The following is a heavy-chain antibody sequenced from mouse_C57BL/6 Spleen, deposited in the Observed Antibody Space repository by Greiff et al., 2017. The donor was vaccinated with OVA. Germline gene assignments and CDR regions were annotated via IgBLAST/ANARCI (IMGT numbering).Heavy chain of an antibody. Sequence: QVQLQQPGAELVMPGASVKLSCKASGYTFTSYWMHWVKQRPGQGLEWIGEIDPSDSYTNYNQKFKGKSTLTVDKSSSTAYMQLSSLTSEDSAVYYFARSIFSKSFAYWGQGTLVTVSA. D-gene: IGHD2-5*01. CDR2: IDPSDSYT. V-gene: IGHV1-69*01. CDR1: GYTFTSYW. CDR3: ARSIFSKSFAY. J-gene: IGHJ3*01.